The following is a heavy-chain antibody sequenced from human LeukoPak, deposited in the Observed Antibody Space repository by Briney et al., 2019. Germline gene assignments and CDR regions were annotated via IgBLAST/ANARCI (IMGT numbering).Heavy chain of an antibody. CDR3: ARAGRGYSYGYDY. CDR2: INPNSGGT. D-gene: IGHD5-18*01. V-gene: IGHV1-2*04. CDR1: GYTCTGYY. Sequence: ASVKASGKASGYTCTGYYMPWVRQAPGQGIGRMGWINPNSGGTNYAQKFQGWVTMTRDTSISTAYMELSRLRSDDTAVYYCARAGRGYSYGYDYWGQGTLVTVSS. J-gene: IGHJ4*02.